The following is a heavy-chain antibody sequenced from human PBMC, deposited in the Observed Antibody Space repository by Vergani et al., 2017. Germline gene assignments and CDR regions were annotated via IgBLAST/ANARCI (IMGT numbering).Heavy chain of an antibody. J-gene: IGHJ6*02. D-gene: IGHD3-10*01. V-gene: IGHV3-21*01. CDR1: GFTFSSYS. CDR3: ARDGDGSGSYRYYYYYGMDV. Sequence: EVQLVESGGGLVKPGGSLRLSCAASGFTFSSYSMNWVRQAPGKGLEWVSSISSSSSYIYYADSVKGRFTISRDNAKNSLCLQMNSLRAEDTAVYYCARDGDGSGSYRYYYYYGMDVWGQGTTVTVSS. CDR2: ISSSSSYI.